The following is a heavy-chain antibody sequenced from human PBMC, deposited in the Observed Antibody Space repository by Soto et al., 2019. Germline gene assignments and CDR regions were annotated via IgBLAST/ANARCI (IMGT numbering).Heavy chain of an antibody. Sequence: ASVKVSCKASGGTFSSYAISWVRQAPGQGLEWMGGIIPIFGTANYAQKFQGRVTITADESTSTAYMELSSLRSEDTAVYYCARDSGSNYGFYYYYGMEVWGQGTTVTVSS. CDR1: GGTFSSYA. J-gene: IGHJ6*02. D-gene: IGHD4-4*01. V-gene: IGHV1-69*13. CDR2: IIPIFGTA. CDR3: ARDSGSNYGFYYYYGMEV.